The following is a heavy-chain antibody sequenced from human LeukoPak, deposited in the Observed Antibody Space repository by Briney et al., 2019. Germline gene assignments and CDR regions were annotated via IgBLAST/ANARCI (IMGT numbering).Heavy chain of an antibody. J-gene: IGHJ5*02. CDR1: GFTVSSNY. Sequence: PGGSLRLSCAASGFTVSSNYMSWVRQAPGKGLEWVSVIYSGGSTYYADSVKGRFTISRDNSKNTLYLQMNSLRAEDTAVYYCARDPVLRLGELSPSDNWFDPWGQGTLVTVSS. CDR2: IYSGGST. CDR3: ARDPVLRLGELSPSDNWFDP. D-gene: IGHD3-16*02. V-gene: IGHV3-53*01.